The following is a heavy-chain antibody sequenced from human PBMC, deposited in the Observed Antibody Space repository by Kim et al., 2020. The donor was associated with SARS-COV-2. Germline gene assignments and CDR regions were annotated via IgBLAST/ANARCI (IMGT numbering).Heavy chain of an antibody. CDR3: AKDLLYIPGRGYFDS. Sequence: GGSLRLSCAASGFAFSDYAMSWVRRAPGKGLEWVSAISGSIPDIKYADSVRGRFTISRDNAKNTLFLQMDSLRVDDTAVYYCAKDLLYIPGRGYFDSWGRGDLVTVPS. V-gene: IGHV3-11*05. D-gene: IGHD2-15*01. J-gene: IGHJ4*02. CDR2: ISGSIPDI. CDR1: GFAFSDYA.